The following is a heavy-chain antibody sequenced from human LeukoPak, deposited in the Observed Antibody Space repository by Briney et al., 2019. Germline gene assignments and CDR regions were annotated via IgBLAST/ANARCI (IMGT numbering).Heavy chain of an antibody. CDR2: INSDGYSI. V-gene: IGHV3-74*03. CDR3: ARDSPIQWLVLDY. J-gene: IGHJ4*02. Sequence: PGRSLRLSCAASGFTFSSYWMHWVRQAPGKGLVWVSRINSDGYSITYADSVKGRFTISRDNAKNTLYLQMNSLRAEDTAVYYCARDSPIQWLVLDYWGQGTLVTVSS. CDR1: GFTFSSYW. D-gene: IGHD6-19*01.